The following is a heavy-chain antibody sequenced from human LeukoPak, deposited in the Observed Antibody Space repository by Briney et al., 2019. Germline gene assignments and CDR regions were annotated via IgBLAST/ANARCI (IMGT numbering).Heavy chain of an antibody. CDR3: GGSEDGYIGY. CDR1: GFTFTRHW. J-gene: IGHJ4*02. Sequence: GGSLRLSCAASGFTFTRHWMHWVRQAPGKGLEWVSRIKTDGTNTIYADFVEGRFTISRDNARNTLYLQMSSLRAGDTAVYYCGGSEDGYIGYWGQGTLVTVSS. V-gene: IGHV3-74*01. CDR2: IKTDGTNT. D-gene: IGHD5-24*01.